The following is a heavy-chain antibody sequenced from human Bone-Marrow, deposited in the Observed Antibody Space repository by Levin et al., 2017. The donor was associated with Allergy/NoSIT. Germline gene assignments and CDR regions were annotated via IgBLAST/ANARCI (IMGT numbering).Heavy chain of an antibody. Sequence: SQTLSLTCPVSGGSISSGGYHWSWIRQHAGKGLEWIGYIYYSGSTYYNPFLKSRAMISLDTSKNQFSLKVTSATAADAAVYYCAREDGSTFDSWGQGTLVTVSS. J-gene: IGHJ4*02. CDR1: GGSISSGGYH. CDR2: IYYSGST. D-gene: IGHD5-24*01. CDR3: AREDGSTFDS. V-gene: IGHV4-31*03.